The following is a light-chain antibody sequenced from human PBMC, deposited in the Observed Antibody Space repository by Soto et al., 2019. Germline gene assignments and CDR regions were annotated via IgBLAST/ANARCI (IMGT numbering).Light chain of an antibody. Sequence: EIVLTQSPGTLSLSPGERATLSCRSSQSVSSSYVAWYQQKPGQTPRHLIYDVSSRATGIPDRFSGSGSGADFTLTIGRLEPEVFSVYYCQQYGSSPTFGKGTKVEIK. CDR1: QSVSSSY. CDR2: DVS. V-gene: IGKV3-20*01. CDR3: QQYGSSPT. J-gene: IGKJ1*01.